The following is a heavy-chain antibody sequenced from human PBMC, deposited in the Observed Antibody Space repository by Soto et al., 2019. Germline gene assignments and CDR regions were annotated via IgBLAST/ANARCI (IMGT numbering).Heavy chain of an antibody. V-gene: IGHV1-3*01. CDR1: GYTFSSYA. J-gene: IGHJ4*02. CDR2: INAGYGNT. D-gene: IGHD7-27*01. CDR3: ARDTGDGTFDF. Sequence: GASVKVSCKASGYTFSSYAMHWVRQAPGQRLEWMGWINAGYGNTKSSQKFQARVTISRDTSASTAYMELTSLRSEDTAVYYCARDTGDGTFDFWGQGTLVTVSS.